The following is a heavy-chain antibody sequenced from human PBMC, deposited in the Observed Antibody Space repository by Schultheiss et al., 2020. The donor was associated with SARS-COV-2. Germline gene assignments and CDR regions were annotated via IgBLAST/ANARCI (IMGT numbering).Heavy chain of an antibody. J-gene: IGHJ6*02. CDR2: IWYDGSNK. Sequence: GGSLRLSCAASGFTFSSYAMHWVRQAPGKGLEWVAVIWYDGSNKYYADSVKGRFTISRDNSKNTLYLQMNSLRAEDTAVYYCAREYNWNDEGGYYYYGMDVWGQGTTVTVSS. CDR1: GFTFSSYA. CDR3: AREYNWNDEGGYYYYGMDV. V-gene: IGHV3-33*08. D-gene: IGHD1-20*01.